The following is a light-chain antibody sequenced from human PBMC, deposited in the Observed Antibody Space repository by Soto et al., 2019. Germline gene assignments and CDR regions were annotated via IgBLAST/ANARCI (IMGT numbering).Light chain of an antibody. CDR2: WAS. J-gene: IGKJ1*01. Sequence: DIVLTQSPDSLAVSLGERATINCKSSQSVLYSSNNKNYLAWYQQRPGQPPNLLIYWASTRESGVPDRFSGSGSGTDFTLTISNLQAEDGAIYYCQQYFSFPWTFGQGTKVEIK. CDR1: QSVLYSSNNKNY. V-gene: IGKV4-1*01. CDR3: QQYFSFPWT.